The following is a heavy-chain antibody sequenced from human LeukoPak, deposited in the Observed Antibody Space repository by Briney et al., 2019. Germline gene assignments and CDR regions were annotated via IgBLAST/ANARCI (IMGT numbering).Heavy chain of an antibody. CDR2: ISSSSSTI. CDR1: GFTFSSYS. Sequence: GGSLRLSCAASGFTFSSYSMNGVRQAPGKGLEWVSYISSSSSTIYYADSVKGRFTISRDNAKNSLYLQMNSLRAEDTAVYYCARGWGSSWINWFDPWGQGTLVTVSS. D-gene: IGHD6-13*01. V-gene: IGHV3-48*01. J-gene: IGHJ5*02. CDR3: ARGWGSSWINWFDP.